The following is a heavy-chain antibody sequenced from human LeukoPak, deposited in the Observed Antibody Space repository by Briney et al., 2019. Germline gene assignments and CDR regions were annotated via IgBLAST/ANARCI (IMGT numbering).Heavy chain of an antibody. J-gene: IGHJ3*02. V-gene: IGHV1-2*02. CDR2: INPNRGGT. Sequence: ASVKVSCKASGYTFTGYYMHWVRQAPGQGREWMGWINPNRGGTNYAQKFQGRVTMTRATSISTAYMELSRLRSDDTAVYYCARDSAEDYYDSSGYYQSDAFDIWGQGTMVTVSS. CDR3: ARDSAEDYYDSSGYYQSDAFDI. D-gene: IGHD3-22*01. CDR1: GYTFTGYY.